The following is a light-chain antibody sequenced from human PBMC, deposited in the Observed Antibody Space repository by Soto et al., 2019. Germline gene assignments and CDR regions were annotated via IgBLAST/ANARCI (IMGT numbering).Light chain of an antibody. J-gene: IGKJ4*01. Sequence: EIVLRQSPVTLSLSPGERATLSCRASQSINNYLAWYQQKPGQPPRLLIYDASNRATAIPVRFSGSGSGTDVTLTISSLAPEDSAVYYCQYRGIWPPGATFGGGTKVEIK. CDR1: QSINNY. V-gene: IGKV3-11*01. CDR3: QYRGIWPPGAT. CDR2: DAS.